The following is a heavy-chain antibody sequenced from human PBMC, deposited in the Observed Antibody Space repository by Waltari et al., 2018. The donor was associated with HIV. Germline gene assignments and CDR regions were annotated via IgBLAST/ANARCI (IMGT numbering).Heavy chain of an antibody. CDR1: GYVFAAYH. D-gene: IGHD1-26*01. J-gene: IGHJ4*02. Sequence: QVPLVQSETEVKNPGASVKVACRTSGYVFAAYHLHWVRQAPGEGLEWVGWINPSDGDTNYAQSFQGWVTMTRDTSSGTVYMILNRLRSEDTAIYYCARSESTTWANFDFWGQGTLVSVSS. CDR2: INPSDGDT. V-gene: IGHV1-2*04. CDR3: ARSESTTWANFDF.